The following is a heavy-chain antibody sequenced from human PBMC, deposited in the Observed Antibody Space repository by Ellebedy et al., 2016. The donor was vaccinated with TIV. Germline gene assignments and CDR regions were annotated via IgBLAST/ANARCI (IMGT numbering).Heavy chain of an antibody. CDR2: ISWDGDST. J-gene: IGHJ4*02. CDR3: AKEHSGSYFDY. V-gene: IGHV3-43*01. Sequence: GESLKISCAASGFTFDDYTMHWVRQAPGKGLEWVSLISWDGDSTYYADSVKGRFTISRDNSKNSLYLQMNSLRTEDTALYYCAKEHSGSYFDYWGQGTLVTVSS. CDR1: GFTFDDYT. D-gene: IGHD1-26*01.